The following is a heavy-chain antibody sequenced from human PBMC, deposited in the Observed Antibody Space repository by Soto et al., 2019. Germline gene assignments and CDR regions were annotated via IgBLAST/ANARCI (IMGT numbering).Heavy chain of an antibody. J-gene: IGHJ4*02. CDR3: ASSVVTTFYFDY. Sequence: PSETLSLTCTVSGGSISSGGYYWSWIRQHPGKGLEWIGYIYYSGSTYYNPSLKSRVTISVGTSKNQFSLKLSSVTAADTAVYYCASSVVTTFYFDYWGQGTLVTVSS. CDR1: GGSISSGGYY. CDR2: IYYSGST. V-gene: IGHV4-31*03. D-gene: IGHD3-22*01.